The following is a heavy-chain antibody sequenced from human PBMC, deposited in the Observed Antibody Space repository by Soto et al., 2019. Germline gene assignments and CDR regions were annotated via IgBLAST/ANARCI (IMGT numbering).Heavy chain of an antibody. CDR3: ARPRTTVTYYYSGMDV. CDR1: GYTFTSYG. Sequence: QVQLVQSGAEVKKPGASVKVSCKASGYTFTSYGISWVRQAPGQGLEWMGWISAYNGNTNYAQKLQGRVTMTTETSTSTAYMELRSLRSDDTAVYYCARPRTTVTYYYSGMDVWGQGTTVTVSS. D-gene: IGHD4-4*01. J-gene: IGHJ6*02. V-gene: IGHV1-18*01. CDR2: ISAYNGNT.